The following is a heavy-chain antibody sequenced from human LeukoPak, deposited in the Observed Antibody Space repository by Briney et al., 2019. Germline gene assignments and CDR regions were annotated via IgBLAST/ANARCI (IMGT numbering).Heavy chain of an antibody. CDR1: GFTFTSYS. CDR3: AKASYYYDSSGYFVRGYYFDY. CDR2: IKQDGSGL. Sequence: GGSLRLSCAASGFTFTSYSMSWVRQAPGKGLEWVANIKQDGSGLYYVESVKGRFTISRDNAKNSLYLRMTSLRAEDTAVYYCAKASYYYDSSGYFVRGYYFDYWGQGTLVTVSS. J-gene: IGHJ4*02. D-gene: IGHD3-22*01. V-gene: IGHV3-7*03.